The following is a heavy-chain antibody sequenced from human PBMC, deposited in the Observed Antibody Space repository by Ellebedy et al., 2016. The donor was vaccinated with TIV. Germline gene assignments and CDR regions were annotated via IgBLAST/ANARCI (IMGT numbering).Heavy chain of an antibody. CDR1: GFTFSSNA. V-gene: IGHV3-30-3*01. D-gene: IGHD3-10*01. J-gene: IGHJ4*02. CDR3: ARYGYGSETYYMAPRFDY. Sequence: GESLKISCAASGFTFSSNAMHWVRQAPGKGLEWVAVISYDGSNKYYADSVKGRFTISRDNSKNTLYLQMNSLRAEDTAVYYCARYGYGSETYYMAPRFDYWGQGTLVTVSS. CDR2: ISYDGSNK.